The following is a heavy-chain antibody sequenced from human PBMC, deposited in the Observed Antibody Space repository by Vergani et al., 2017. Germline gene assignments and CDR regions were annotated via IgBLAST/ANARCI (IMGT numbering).Heavy chain of an antibody. CDR2: IKQDGSEK. Sequence: EVQLVESGGGLVQPGGSLRLSCAASGFTFSSYWMSWVRQAPGKGLEWVANIKQDGSEKYYVDSVKGRFTISRDNAKNSLYLQMNSLRAEDTAVYYCARDSRLVVVPAAQTDYYYYYGMDVWGQGTTVTVSS. CDR1: GFTFSSYW. D-gene: IGHD2-2*01. CDR3: ARDSRLVVVPAAQTDYYYYYGMDV. V-gene: IGHV3-7*01. J-gene: IGHJ6*02.